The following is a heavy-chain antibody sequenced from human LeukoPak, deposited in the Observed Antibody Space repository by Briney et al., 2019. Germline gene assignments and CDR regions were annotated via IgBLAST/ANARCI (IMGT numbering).Heavy chain of an antibody. V-gene: IGHV3-33*08. CDR3: ARVLETYYYDSSRPDY. CDR2: IWYDGSNK. Sequence: GGSLRLSCAASGFTFSSYGMHWVRQAPGKGLEWVAVIWYDGSNKYYADSVKGRFTISRDNSKNSLYLQMNSLRAEDTAVYYCARVLETYYYDSSRPDYWGQGTLVTVSS. CDR1: GFTFSSYG. D-gene: IGHD3-22*01. J-gene: IGHJ4*02.